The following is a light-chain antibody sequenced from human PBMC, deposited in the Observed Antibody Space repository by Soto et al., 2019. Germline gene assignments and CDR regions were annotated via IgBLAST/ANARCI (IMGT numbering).Light chain of an antibody. CDR1: SSNIGNNY. CDR2: DNN. CDR3: GTWDDSLTGGV. J-gene: IGLJ3*02. V-gene: IGLV1-51*01. Sequence: QSVLTQPPSVSAAPGQKVTISCSGSSSNIGNNYVSWYQQLPGTAPKLLIYDNNKRPSGIPDRFSGSKSGTSATLGITGLQTGDEADYYCGTWDDSLTGGVFGGGTKLTVL.